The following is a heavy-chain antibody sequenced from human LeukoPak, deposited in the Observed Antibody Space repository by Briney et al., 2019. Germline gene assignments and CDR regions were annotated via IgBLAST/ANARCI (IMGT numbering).Heavy chain of an antibody. Sequence: PGGSLRLSCAASGFMFRSYSMNWVRQAPGKGLEWVSSISSSSSSYIYYADSVKGRFTISRDNAKNSLYLQMNSLRAEDTAVYYCARGYYYYYMDVWGKGTTVTVSS. CDR2: ISSSSSSYI. J-gene: IGHJ6*03. V-gene: IGHV3-21*01. CDR3: ARGYYYYYMDV. CDR1: GFMFRSYS.